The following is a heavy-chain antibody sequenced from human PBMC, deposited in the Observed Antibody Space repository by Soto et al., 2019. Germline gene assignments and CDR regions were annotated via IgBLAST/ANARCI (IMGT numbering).Heavy chain of an antibody. CDR1: GYTFISYG. CDR3: ARDWSSLGPEYFQH. Sequence: ASVKVSCKASGYTFISYGISWVRQAPGQGLEWMGWISPYNDDTKYSQKIQGRVSLTTDTSTRTAYMQLRSLRSDDTAVYYCARDWSSLGPEYFQHWGQGTLVTVSS. J-gene: IGHJ1*01. V-gene: IGHV1-18*01. D-gene: IGHD1-26*01. CDR2: ISPYNDDT.